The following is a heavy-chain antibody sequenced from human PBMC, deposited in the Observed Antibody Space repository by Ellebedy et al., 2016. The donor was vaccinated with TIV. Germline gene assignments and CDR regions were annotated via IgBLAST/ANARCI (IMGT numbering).Heavy chain of an antibody. J-gene: IGHJ4*02. V-gene: IGHV3-23*01. D-gene: IGHD5-18*01. CDR3: AKDRTPGDGYWVFDD. CDR2: IVGSGA. CDR1: GFTFSRFA. Sequence: PGGSLRLSCAASGFTFSRFAITWVRQAPGTGLEWVSGIVGSGAQKYADSVKGRFTISRDNSKSTVDLQMNSLRVEDTAVYFCAKDRTPGDGYWVFDDWGQGTLVTVST.